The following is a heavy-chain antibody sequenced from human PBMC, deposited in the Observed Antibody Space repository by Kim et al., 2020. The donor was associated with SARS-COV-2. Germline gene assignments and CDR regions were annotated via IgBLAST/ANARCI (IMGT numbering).Heavy chain of an antibody. CDR2: ISGSGGST. V-gene: IGHV3-23*01. D-gene: IGHD3-10*01. J-gene: IGHJ3*02. CDR1: GFTFSSYA. CDR3: AKVDTGFGEFPHSYDAFDI. Sequence: GGSLRLSCAASGFTFSSYAMSWVRQAPGKGLEWVASISGSGGSTYYADSVTGRFTISRDNSKNTLYLQMNSLRAEDTAVYYCAKVDTGFGEFPHSYDAFDIWGQGTMVTVSS.